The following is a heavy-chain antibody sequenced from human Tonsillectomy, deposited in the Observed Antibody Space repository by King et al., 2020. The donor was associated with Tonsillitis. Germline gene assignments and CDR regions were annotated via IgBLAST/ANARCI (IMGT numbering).Heavy chain of an antibody. J-gene: IGHJ4*02. CDR3: ARQDTSGWYMDPNYFDY. D-gene: IGHD6-19*01. CDR1: GGSISSSGYY. CDR2: IYYSGNT. V-gene: IGHV4-39*01. Sequence: LQLQESGPGLVKSSETLSLTCTVSGGSISSSGYYWGWIRQPPGKGLEWIGSIYYSGNTYYNPSLKSRVTISVDTSKNQFSLKLTSVTAADTAVYSCARQDTSGWYMDPNYFDYWGQGTLVTVSS.